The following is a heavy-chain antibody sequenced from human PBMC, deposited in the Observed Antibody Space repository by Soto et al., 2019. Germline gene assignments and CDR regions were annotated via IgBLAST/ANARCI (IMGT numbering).Heavy chain of an antibody. J-gene: IGHJ6*02. CDR3: EGVVWFRGMDV. CDR2: TYYRSKWIH. D-gene: IGHD3-16*01. CDR1: EDSVSSSSAA. V-gene: IGHV6-1*01. Sequence: SQTLSLTGDISEDSVSSSSAAWNWIRQSPSRGLEWLGRTYYRSKWIHEYTLSMESRITINPDTSKNQFSLHIYSVTPEDTAVYYCEGVVWFRGMDVWGQGTPVTVSS.